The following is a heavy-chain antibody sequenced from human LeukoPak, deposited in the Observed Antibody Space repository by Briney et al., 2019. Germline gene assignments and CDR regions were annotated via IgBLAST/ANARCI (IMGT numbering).Heavy chain of an antibody. V-gene: IGHV1-69*13. Sequence: ASVKVSCKASGGTFTSYAISWVRQAHGQGKEWTGGIIPIFGRANYEQKFQGRVTITSDENTSTAYMELSSLRSDDTAVYYCARRYSSIWYGFWFDPWGQGTLVTVSS. D-gene: IGHD6-13*01. CDR2: IIPIFGRA. CDR3: ARRYSSIWYGFWFDP. J-gene: IGHJ5*02. CDR1: GGTFTSYA.